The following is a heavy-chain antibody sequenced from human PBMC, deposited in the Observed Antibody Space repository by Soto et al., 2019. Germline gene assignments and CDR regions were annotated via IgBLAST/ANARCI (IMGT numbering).Heavy chain of an antibody. V-gene: IGHV3-23*01. D-gene: IGHD3-9*01. J-gene: IGHJ4*02. CDR2: ISGSGERT. CDR3: AKVRFDISTGFSSRDYFDS. CDR1: GFSFSSYG. Sequence: GGSLRLSCAASGFSFSSYGMSWVRQAPGKGLEWVSVISGSGERTYYAESVKGRFTVSRDNSKNTLFLYMNSLRADDTAVYYCAKVRFDISTGFSSRDYFDSWGQGTLVTVSS.